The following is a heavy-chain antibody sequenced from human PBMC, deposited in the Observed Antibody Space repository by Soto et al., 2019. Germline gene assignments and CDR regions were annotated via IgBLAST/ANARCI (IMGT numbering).Heavy chain of an antibody. CDR2: ISYDGSNK. D-gene: IGHD2-2*01. CDR1: GFTFSSYG. V-gene: IGHV3-30*18. CDR3: AKDCRTSPAQFIDY. Sequence: GGSLRLSCAASGFTFSSYGMHWVRQAPGKGLEWVVVISYDGSNKYYADSVKGRFTISRDNSKNTLYLQMNSLRAEDTAVYYCAKDCRTSPAQFIDYWGQGTLVTVSS. J-gene: IGHJ4*02.